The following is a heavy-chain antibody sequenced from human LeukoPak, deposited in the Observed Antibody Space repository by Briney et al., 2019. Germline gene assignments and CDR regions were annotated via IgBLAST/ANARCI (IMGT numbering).Heavy chain of an antibody. CDR2: INPNSGGT. CDR1: GYTFTGYY. V-gene: IGHV1-2*02. Sequence: GASVKVSCKASGYTFTGYYMHWVRQAPGQGLEWMGWINPNSGGTNYAQKFQGRVTMTRDTSISTAYMELSRLRSDDTAVYYCARVLNGSGRPFDYWGQGTLVTVSS. D-gene: IGHD3-10*01. CDR3: ARVLNGSGRPFDY. J-gene: IGHJ4*02.